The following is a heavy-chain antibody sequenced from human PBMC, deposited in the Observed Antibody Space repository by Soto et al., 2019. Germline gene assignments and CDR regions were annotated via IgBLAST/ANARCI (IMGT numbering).Heavy chain of an antibody. J-gene: IGHJ6*02. CDR3: ARDFLAVYGDYDGGYYGMDV. Sequence: QVQLVQSGAEVKKPGSSVKVSCKASGGTFSSYAISWVRQAPGQGLEWMGGIIPIFGTANYAQKFQGRVTNTADESTSTAYMELSSLRSEDTAVYYCARDFLAVYGDYDGGYYGMDVWGQGTTVTVSS. V-gene: IGHV1-69*01. D-gene: IGHD4-17*01. CDR1: GGTFSSYA. CDR2: IIPIFGTA.